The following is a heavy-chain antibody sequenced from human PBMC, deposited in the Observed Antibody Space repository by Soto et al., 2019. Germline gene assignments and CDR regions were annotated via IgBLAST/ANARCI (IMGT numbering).Heavy chain of an antibody. J-gene: IGHJ4*02. D-gene: IGHD5-12*01. Sequence: EVQLVESGGGLVQPGGSLRLSCAASGFSFRTYNMNWVRQAPGKGLEWVSYISTSSSSIYYADSVKGRFTISRDNAKNSLYLQMNSLRDEDTAVYYCAGGYSGYAWGQGTLVTVSS. CDR1: GFSFRTYN. CDR3: AGGYSGYA. CDR2: ISTSSSSI. V-gene: IGHV3-48*02.